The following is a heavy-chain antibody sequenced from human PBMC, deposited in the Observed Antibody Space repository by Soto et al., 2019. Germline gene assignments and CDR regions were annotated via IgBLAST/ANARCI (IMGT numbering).Heavy chain of an antibody. V-gene: IGHV1-69*06. CDR2: IIPIFGTA. J-gene: IGHJ6*02. CDR1: GGTFSSYA. CDR3: ASDILTGYPSYYYYGMDV. D-gene: IGHD3-9*01. Sequence: SVKVSCKASGGTFSSYAISWVRQAPGQGLEWMGGIIPIFGTANYAQKFQGRVTITADKSTSTAYMELSSLRSEDTAVYYCASDILTGYPSYYYYGMDVWGQGTTVTVSS.